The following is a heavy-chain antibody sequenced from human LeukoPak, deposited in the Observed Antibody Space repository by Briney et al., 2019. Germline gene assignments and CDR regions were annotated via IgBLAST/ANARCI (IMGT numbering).Heavy chain of an antibody. CDR1: GFIFSTYW. V-gene: IGHV3-11*01. CDR2: ISSSGSTI. J-gene: IGHJ3*02. CDR3: ARVLSGDAFDI. D-gene: IGHD3-10*01. Sequence: GGSLRLSCAASGFIFSTYWMSWVRQAPGKGLEWVSYISSSGSTIYYADSVKGRFTISRDNAKNSLYLQMNSLRAEDTAVYYCARVLSGDAFDIWGQGTMVTVSS.